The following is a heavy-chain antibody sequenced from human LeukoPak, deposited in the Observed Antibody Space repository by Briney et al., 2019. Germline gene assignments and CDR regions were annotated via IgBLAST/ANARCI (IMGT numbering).Heavy chain of an antibody. CDR3: AAEWYYYGSGSDYCYYGMDV. Sequence: GTFSSYAISWVRQAPGXGREWXXXXXXXXXTANYAQKFQGRVTITADESTSTAYMELSSLRSEDTAVYYCAAEWYYYGSGSDYCYYGMDVWGKGTTVTVSS. V-gene: IGHV1-69*01. D-gene: IGHD3-10*01. CDR2: XXXXXXTA. J-gene: IGHJ6*04. CDR1: GTFSSYA.